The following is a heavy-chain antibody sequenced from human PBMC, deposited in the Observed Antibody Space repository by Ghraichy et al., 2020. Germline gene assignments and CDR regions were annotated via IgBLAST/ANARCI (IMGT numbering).Heavy chain of an antibody. CDR1: GFAFRMFY. D-gene: IGHD1-26*01. J-gene: IGHJ6*02. V-gene: IGHV3-30*18. Sequence: GGSLRLSCVVSGFAFRMFYMNWVRQVPGKGLEWVAVISTDGNEKSHAESVKGRFTISRDNSNNTLYLQMNNLRTEDTAVYYCVKDRVGNIQRLWYGMDVWGQGTTVTVSS. CDR3: VKDRVGNIQRLWYGMDV. CDR2: ISTDGNEK.